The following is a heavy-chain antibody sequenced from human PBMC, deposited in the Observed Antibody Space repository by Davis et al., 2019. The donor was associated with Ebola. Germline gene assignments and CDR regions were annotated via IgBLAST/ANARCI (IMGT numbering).Heavy chain of an antibody. V-gene: IGHV3-30*18. CDR1: GFTFSSYG. CDR3: ANVEGGMDV. Sequence: GESLKISCAASGFTFSSYGMHWVRQAPGKGLEWVAVISYDGSNKYYADSVKGRFTISRDNSKNTLYLQMNSLRAEDTAVYYCANVEGGMDVWGQGTTVTVSS. CDR2: ISYDGSNK. J-gene: IGHJ6*02.